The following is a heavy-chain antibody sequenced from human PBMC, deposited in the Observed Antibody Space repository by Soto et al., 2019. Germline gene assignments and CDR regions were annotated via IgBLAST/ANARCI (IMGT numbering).Heavy chain of an antibody. CDR3: SRVKLDWVVGATDYYYGMDV. CDR2: IIPIFGTA. J-gene: IGHJ6*02. Sequence: GASVKVSCKASGGTFSSYAISWVRQAPGQGLEWMGGIIPIFGTANYAQKFQGRVTIAADESTSTAYMELSSLRSEDTAVYYFSRVKLDWVVGATDYYYGMDVWGQGTTVTVSS. D-gene: IGHD1-26*01. CDR1: GGTFSSYA. V-gene: IGHV1-69*13.